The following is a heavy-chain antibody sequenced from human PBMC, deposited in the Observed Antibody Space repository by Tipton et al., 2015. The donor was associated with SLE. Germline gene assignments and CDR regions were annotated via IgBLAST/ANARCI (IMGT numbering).Heavy chain of an antibody. D-gene: IGHD3-16*01. CDR2: IYYSGST. V-gene: IGHV4-39*07. CDR1: GGSISSSTYY. CDR3: ARGYDYDVNAFDI. J-gene: IGHJ3*02. Sequence: TLSLTCTVSGGSISSSTYYWGWIRQPPGKGLEWIGSIYYSGSTYYNPSLKSRVTISADTSKNQFSLKLTSVTAADTAVYYCARGYDYDVNAFDIWGQGTMVTVSS.